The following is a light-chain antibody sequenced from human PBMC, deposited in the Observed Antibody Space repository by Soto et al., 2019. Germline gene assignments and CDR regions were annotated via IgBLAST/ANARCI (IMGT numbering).Light chain of an antibody. CDR1: SSNIGSNF. Sequence: QAVVTQPPSASGTPGQKVTISCSGSSSNIGSNFVYWYQQLPRTAPKLLIYKDNQRPSGVPDRFSGSKSGTSVSLAISGLRPEDEAEYYCSVWEDNVDGWVFGGGTKLTVL. J-gene: IGLJ3*02. CDR3: SVWEDNVDGWV. V-gene: IGLV1-47*01. CDR2: KDN.